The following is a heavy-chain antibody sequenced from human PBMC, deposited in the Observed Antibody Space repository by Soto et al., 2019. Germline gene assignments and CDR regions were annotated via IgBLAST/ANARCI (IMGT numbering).Heavy chain of an antibody. CDR1: GGSFSGYY. CDR3: ARGVPMIVEAQRDAPDKYYFDS. Sequence: LETLSLTCAVYGGSFSGYYWSWIRQPPGKGLEWIGEINHSGSTNSNPSLKSRVTISVDTSKTQFSLKLSSVTAADRAVYHCARGVPMIVEAQRDAPDKYYFDSWGQGTQVTVSS. J-gene: IGHJ4*02. D-gene: IGHD3-22*01. V-gene: IGHV4-34*01. CDR2: INHSGST.